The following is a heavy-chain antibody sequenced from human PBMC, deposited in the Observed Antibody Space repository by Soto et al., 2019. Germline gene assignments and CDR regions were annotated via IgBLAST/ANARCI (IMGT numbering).Heavy chain of an antibody. Sequence: QVQLVQSGAEVRKPGASVKVSCEASGYTFSSSGITWVRQAPGQGREWMGWISTYNGNTNYAQKLLGRVTMTTDTSTRTAYMELRSLKSDDTAVYYCAGKYSGSCWFDPWGQGTLVTVSS. CDR2: ISTYNGNT. D-gene: IGHD6-6*01. V-gene: IGHV1-18*01. CDR3: AGKYSGSCWFDP. CDR1: GYTFSSSG. J-gene: IGHJ5*02.